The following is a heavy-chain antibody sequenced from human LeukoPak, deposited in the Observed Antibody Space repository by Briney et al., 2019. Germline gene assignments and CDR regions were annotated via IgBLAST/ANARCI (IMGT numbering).Heavy chain of an antibody. CDR1: GGSISSYY. J-gene: IGHJ6*03. Sequence: PSQTLSLTCTVSGGSISSYYWSWIRQPPGKGLEWIGYIYYSGSTNYNPSLKSRVTISVDTSKNQFSLKLSSVTAADTAVYYCARDLTYYYGSGHSRGYMDVRGKGTTVTVSS. CDR2: IYYSGST. D-gene: IGHD3-10*01. V-gene: IGHV4-59*01. CDR3: ARDLTYYYGSGHSRGYMDV.